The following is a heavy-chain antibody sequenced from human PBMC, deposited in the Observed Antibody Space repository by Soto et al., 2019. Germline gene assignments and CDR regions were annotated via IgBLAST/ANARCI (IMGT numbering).Heavy chain of an antibody. CDR3: ARDHGSWSPNWFDP. V-gene: IGHV1-18*01. CDR2: ISAYNGNT. CDR1: GYTFTSYG. Sequence: GASVKVSCKASGYTFTSYGISWVRQAPGQGLEWMGWISAYNGNTNYAQKLQGRVTMTTDTSTSTAYMELRSLRSDDTAVYYCARDHGSWSPNWFDPWGQGTLVTVSS. J-gene: IGHJ5*02. D-gene: IGHD6-13*01.